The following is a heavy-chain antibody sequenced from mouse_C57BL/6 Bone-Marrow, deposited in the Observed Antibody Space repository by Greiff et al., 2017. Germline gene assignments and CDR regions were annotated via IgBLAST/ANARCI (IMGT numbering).Heavy chain of an antibody. D-gene: IGHD1-1*01. CDR3: ARRGYGSSYLDY. CDR1: GFTFSSYT. CDR2: ISGGGGNT. V-gene: IGHV5-9*01. J-gene: IGHJ2*01. Sequence: EVQLVESGGGLVKPGGSLKLSCAASGFTFSSYTMSWVRQTPEKRLEWVATISGGGGNTYYPDSVKGRFTISRDNAKNTLYLQMSSLRSEDTALYYCARRGYGSSYLDYWGQGTTLTVSS.